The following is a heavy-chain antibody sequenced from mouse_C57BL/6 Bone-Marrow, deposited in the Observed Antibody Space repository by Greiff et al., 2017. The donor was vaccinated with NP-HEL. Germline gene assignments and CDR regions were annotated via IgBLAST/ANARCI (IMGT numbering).Heavy chain of an antibody. CDR1: GFTFSDYY. J-gene: IGHJ1*03. Sequence: EVKVVESGGGLVQPGGSLKLSCAASGFTFSDYYMYWVRQTPEKRLEWVAYISNGGGSTYYPDTVKVRFTISRDNAKNTLYLQMSRLKSEDTAMYYCARHWYFDVWGTGTTVTVSS. V-gene: IGHV5-12*01. CDR2: ISNGGGST. CDR3: ARHWYFDV.